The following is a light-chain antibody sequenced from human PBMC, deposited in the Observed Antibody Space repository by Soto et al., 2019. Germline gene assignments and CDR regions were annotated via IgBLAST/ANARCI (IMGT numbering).Light chain of an antibody. J-gene: IGKJ1*01. V-gene: IGKV1-27*01. Sequence: DIQMTQSPSSLSASVGDRVTITCRASQGISTYLVWYQQKPGKVPKLLIFAASTLQSGVPSRFSGSGSGTDFTLTISSLQPEDFATYYCQSYNGAPWTFGQGTKVEI. CDR1: QGISTY. CDR2: AAS. CDR3: QSYNGAPWT.